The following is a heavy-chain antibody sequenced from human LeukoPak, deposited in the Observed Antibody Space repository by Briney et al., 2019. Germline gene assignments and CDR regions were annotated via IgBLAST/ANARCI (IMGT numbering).Heavy chain of an antibody. CDR2: TYYRSKWYN. V-gene: IGHV6-1*01. D-gene: IGHD5-24*01. CDR1: GDSVSSNSAA. J-gene: IGHJ2*01. CDR3: ARNGDQRGWLQLPDWYFDL. Sequence: SQTLSLTCAISGDSVSSNSAAWNWIRQSPSRGLEWLGRTYYRSKWYNDYAVSVKSRITINPDTSKNQFSLKLSSVTAADTAVYYCARNGDQRGWLQLPDWYFDLWGRGTLVTVSS.